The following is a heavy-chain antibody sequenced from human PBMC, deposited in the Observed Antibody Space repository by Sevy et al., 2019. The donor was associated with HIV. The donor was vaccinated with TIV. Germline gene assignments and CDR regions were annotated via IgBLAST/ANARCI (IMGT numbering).Heavy chain of an antibody. CDR1: GFTFSSYN. CDR3: VRGPDYYDRSGYYYQ. CDR2: ISSSSTYI. D-gene: IGHD3-22*01. Sequence: GGSLRLSCAASGFTFSSYNMHWVRQAPGKGLEWVSSISSSSTYIYYADSVKGRFTISRDNAKNSLYLQMNSLRAEDTAVYYCVRGPDYYDRSGYYYQWGQGTLVTVSS. V-gene: IGHV3-21*01. J-gene: IGHJ4*02.